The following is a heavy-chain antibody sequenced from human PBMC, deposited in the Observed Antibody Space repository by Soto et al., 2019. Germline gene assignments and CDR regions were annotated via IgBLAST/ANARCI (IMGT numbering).Heavy chain of an antibody. CDR1: GFTFSNYA. J-gene: IGHJ4*02. Sequence: GGSLRLSCVTSGFTFSNYAMSWVRQAPGKGLEWVSIINDGGRNKYYADSVQGRFTISRDNSKNTLYLQMNSLRAGDTAVYYCARDLGRTFDYWGQGTLVTVSS. CDR2: INDGGRNK. CDR3: ARDLGRTFDY. D-gene: IGHD3-16*01. V-gene: IGHV3-23*01.